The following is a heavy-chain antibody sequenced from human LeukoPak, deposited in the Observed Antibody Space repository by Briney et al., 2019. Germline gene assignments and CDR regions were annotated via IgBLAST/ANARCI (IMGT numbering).Heavy chain of an antibody. Sequence: GGSLRLSCAASGFTFSSYSMNWVRQAPGKGLEWVSSICSSSSYIYYADSVKGRFTISRDNAKNSLYLQMNSLRAEDTAVYYCARGRYSGSYQFDYWGQGTLVTVSS. D-gene: IGHD1-26*01. CDR1: GFTFSSYS. CDR2: ICSSSSYI. V-gene: IGHV3-21*01. J-gene: IGHJ4*02. CDR3: ARGRYSGSYQFDY.